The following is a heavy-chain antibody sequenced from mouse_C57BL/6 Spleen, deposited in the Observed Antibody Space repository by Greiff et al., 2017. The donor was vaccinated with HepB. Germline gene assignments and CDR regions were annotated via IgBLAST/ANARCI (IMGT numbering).Heavy chain of an antibody. J-gene: IGHJ2*01. CDR2: IYPGDGDT. V-gene: IGHV1-82*01. CDR1: GYAFSSSW. Sequence: VQLQQSGPELVKPGASVKISCKASGYAFSSSWMNWVKQRPGKGLEWIGRIYPGDGDTNYNGKFKGKATLTADKSSSTAYMQLSSLTSEDSAVYFCARWALEGDYWGQGTTLTVSS. CDR3: ARWALEGDY.